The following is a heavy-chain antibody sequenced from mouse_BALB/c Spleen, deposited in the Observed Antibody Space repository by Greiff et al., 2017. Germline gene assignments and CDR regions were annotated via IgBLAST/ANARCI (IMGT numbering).Heavy chain of an antibody. V-gene: IGHV5-12-1*01. D-gene: IGHD2-1*01. CDR3: ASHGNSYAMDY. CDR2: ISSGGGST. CDR1: GFAFSSYD. Sequence: EVMLVESGGGLVKPGGSLKLSCAASGFAFSSYDMSWVRQTPEKRLEWVAYISSGGGSTYYPDTVTGRFTISRDNAKNTLYLQMSSLKSEDTAMYYCASHGNSYAMDYWGQGTSVTVSS. J-gene: IGHJ4*01.